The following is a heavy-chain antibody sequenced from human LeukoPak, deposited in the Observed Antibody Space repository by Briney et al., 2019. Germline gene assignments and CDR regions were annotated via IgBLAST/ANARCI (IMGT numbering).Heavy chain of an antibody. Sequence: GCLRPSRAPAGFTLHNYALSLGRQAPGKGLEWVSAISGSGGSTYYADYVKGRFTISRDNSKNTLYLQMNSLRAEDTAIYYCVATVTILDYWGQGILVTVSS. J-gene: IGHJ4*02. CDR3: VATVTILDY. D-gene: IGHD4-17*01. CDR1: GFTLHNYA. V-gene: IGHV3-23*01. CDR2: ISGSGGST.